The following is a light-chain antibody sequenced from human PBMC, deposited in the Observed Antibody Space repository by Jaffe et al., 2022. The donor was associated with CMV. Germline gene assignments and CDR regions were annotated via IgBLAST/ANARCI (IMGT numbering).Light chain of an antibody. J-gene: IGKJ5*01. CDR3: MQALQTPIN. CDR2: LGS. V-gene: IGKV2-28*01. CDR1: QSLLHNNGYNY. Sequence: DIVMTQSPLSLPVTPGEPASISCRSSQSLLHNNGYNYLDWYLQKPGQSPQLLIYLGSNRASGVPDRFSGSGSGTDFVLKISRVEAEDAGVYYCMQALQTPINFGQGTRLEIK.